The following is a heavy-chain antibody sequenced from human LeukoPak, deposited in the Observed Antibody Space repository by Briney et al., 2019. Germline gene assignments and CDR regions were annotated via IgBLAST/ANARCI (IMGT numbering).Heavy chain of an antibody. CDR3: SGGFGKRGFDP. Sequence: SETLSLTCAVYGGSFSGYYWTWIRQPPGKGLEWIGEINYSGSTYYNPSLKSRVTISVDTSKNQFSLKLSSVTAADTAVYYCSGGFGKRGFDPWGQGTLVTVSS. CDR1: GGSFSGYY. V-gene: IGHV4-34*03. CDR2: INYSGST. D-gene: IGHD3-3*01. J-gene: IGHJ5*02.